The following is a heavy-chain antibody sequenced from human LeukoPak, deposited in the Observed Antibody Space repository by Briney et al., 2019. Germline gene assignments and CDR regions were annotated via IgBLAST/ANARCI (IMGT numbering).Heavy chain of an antibody. Sequence: PSETLSLTCTVSGGSISSYYWSWIRQHAEKGLEWIGRIYNSGSTNYNPSLKSRVTMSVDMSKNQFSLKLSSVTAADTAVYYCARDSYYWGQGTLVTVSS. CDR3: ARDSYY. V-gene: IGHV4-4*07. CDR1: GGSISSYY. J-gene: IGHJ4*02. CDR2: IYNSGST.